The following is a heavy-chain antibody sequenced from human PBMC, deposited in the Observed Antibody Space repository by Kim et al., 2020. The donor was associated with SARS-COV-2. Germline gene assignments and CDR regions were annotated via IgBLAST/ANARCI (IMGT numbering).Heavy chain of an antibody. CDR1: GFTFSSYG. V-gene: IGHV3-30*18. CDR3: AKDHCSSTSCYAVYYYG. J-gene: IGHJ6*01. Sequence: GGSLRLSCAASGFTFSSYGMHWVRQAPGKGLEWVAVISYDGSNKYYADSVKGRFTISRDNSKNTLYLQMNSLRAEDTAVYYCAKDHCSSTSCYAVYYYG. D-gene: IGHD2-2*01. CDR2: ISYDGSNK.